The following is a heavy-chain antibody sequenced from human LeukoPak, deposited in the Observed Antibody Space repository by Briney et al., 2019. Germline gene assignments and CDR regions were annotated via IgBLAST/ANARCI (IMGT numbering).Heavy chain of an antibody. CDR1: GFTFSSYA. Sequence: PGGSLRLSCSASGFTFSSYAMHWVRQAPGKGLEYVSAISSNGGSTYYADSVKGRFTISRHNSKNTLYLQMSSLRAEDTAVYYCVKEDSSSWYGNWFDPWGQGTLVTVSS. J-gene: IGHJ5*02. CDR2: ISSNGGST. V-gene: IGHV3-64D*06. CDR3: VKEDSSSWYGNWFDP. D-gene: IGHD6-13*01.